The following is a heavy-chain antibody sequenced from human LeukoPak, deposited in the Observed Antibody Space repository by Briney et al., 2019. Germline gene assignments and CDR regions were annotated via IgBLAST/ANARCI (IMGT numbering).Heavy chain of an antibody. CDR3: ARGAKERWLQFIPFDY. CDR1: GGSISSGGYY. CDR2: IYYSGGT. Sequence: SETLSLTCTVSGGSISSGGYYWSWIRQHPGKGLEWIGYIYYSGGTYYNPSPKSRVTISVDTSKNQFSLKLSSVTAADTAVYYCARGAKERWLQFIPFDYWGQGTLVTVSS. V-gene: IGHV4-31*03. J-gene: IGHJ4*02. D-gene: IGHD5-24*01.